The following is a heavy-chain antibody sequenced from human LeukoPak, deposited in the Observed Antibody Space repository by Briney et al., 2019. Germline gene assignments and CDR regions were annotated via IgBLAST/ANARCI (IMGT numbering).Heavy chain of an antibody. CDR1: GYTFTGYY. CDR2: INPNSGGT. D-gene: IGHD6-25*01. J-gene: IGHJ3*02. V-gene: IGHV1-2*02. CDR3: ARPYAAAPLDAFDI. Sequence: ASVKVSCKSFGYTFTGYYMHWVRQAPGQGLEWMGWINPNSGGTNYAQKFQGRVTMTRDTSISTAYMELSRLRSDDTAVYYCARPYAAAPLDAFDIWGQGTMVTVSS.